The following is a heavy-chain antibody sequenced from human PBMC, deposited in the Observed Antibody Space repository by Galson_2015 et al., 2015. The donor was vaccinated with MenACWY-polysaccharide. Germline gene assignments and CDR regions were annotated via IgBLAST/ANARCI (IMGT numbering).Heavy chain of an antibody. CDR3: TRIISRKHTFVDS. V-gene: IGHV1-8*02. Sequence: SVKVSCKASGYTFSSYDINWVRQARGQGLEWMGWMNPNSGITGYAQKFQGRVAMTRDTATSSAYMELNMLRYDDTAVYYCTRIISRKHTFVDSWGQGTLVSVST. J-gene: IGHJ4*02. D-gene: IGHD2/OR15-2a*01. CDR2: MNPNSGIT. CDR1: GYTFSSYD.